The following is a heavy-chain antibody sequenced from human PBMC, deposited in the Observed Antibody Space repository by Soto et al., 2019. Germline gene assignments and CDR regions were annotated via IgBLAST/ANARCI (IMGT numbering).Heavy chain of an antibody. CDR3: ARHHYDIFTGYVGNMDV. Sequence: WETASLTSTAPGGSISSTSYYLGGIRQPQGKGLEWMGSIYYSGSTYYNPSLKSRVTISVDTSKNQLSLKLSSVTAADTAVYYCARHHYDIFTGYVGNMDVWGQGNTVS. CDR1: GGSISSTSYY. V-gene: IGHV4-39*01. D-gene: IGHD3-9*01. CDR2: IYYSGST. J-gene: IGHJ6*02.